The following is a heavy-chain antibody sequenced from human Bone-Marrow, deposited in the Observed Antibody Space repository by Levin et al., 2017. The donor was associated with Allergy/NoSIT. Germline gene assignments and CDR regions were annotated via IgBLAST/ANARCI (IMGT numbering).Heavy chain of an antibody. CDR3: ARSGLFEIQGVFDH. CDR2: ISSTGTIT. Sequence: AGESLKISCAASGFTLSLYEMNWVRQAPGKGLEWVSYISSTGTITYYADSVKGRFTVSRDNAKNSLFLHMNSLSVEDTAVYYCARSGLFEIQGVFDHWGQGSLVTVST. CDR1: GFTLSLYE. J-gene: IGHJ4*02. D-gene: IGHD3/OR15-3a*01. V-gene: IGHV3-48*03.